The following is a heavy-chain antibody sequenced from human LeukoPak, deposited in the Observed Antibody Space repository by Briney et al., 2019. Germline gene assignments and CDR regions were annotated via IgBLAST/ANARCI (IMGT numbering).Heavy chain of an antibody. J-gene: IGHJ4*02. Sequence: GGSLRLSCAASGFTFNNAWMSWVRQAPGKGLEWVAVISYDGSNKYYADSVKGRFTISRDNSKNTLFLQMNSLRAEDTAVYYCAKGSNRGVATIDYWGQGTLVTVSS. CDR3: AKGSNRGVATIDY. CDR2: ISYDGSNK. D-gene: IGHD5-12*01. V-gene: IGHV3-30*18. CDR1: GFTFNNAW.